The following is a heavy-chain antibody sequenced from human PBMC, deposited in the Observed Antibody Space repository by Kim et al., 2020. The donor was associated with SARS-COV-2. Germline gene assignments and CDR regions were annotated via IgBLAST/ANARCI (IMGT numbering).Heavy chain of an antibody. CDR2: IMAIFDSP. Sequence: SVKVSCKASGGTFSRYAISWVRQAPGQGLEWMGSIMAIFDSPNYAQKFQDRVTITADESTSTVYMGLSRLRPEDTAVYYCASHRRRKQLVPFDYWGQGT. J-gene: IGHJ4*02. CDR1: GGTFSRYA. D-gene: IGHD6-6*01. V-gene: IGHV1-69*13. CDR3: ASHRRRKQLVPFDY.